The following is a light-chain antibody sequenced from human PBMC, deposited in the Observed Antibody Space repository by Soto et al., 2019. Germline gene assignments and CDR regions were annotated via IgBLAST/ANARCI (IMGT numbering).Light chain of an antibody. V-gene: IGLV2-14*01. Sequence: QSALTQPASVSGSPGQSITISCTGTSSDVGGYNYVSWYHQHPGKAPKLMIYEVSNRPSGVSNRFSGSKSGNTASLTISGLQAEDEANYNCSSNTSSSTHVVFGGGTELTVL. CDR3: SSNTSSSTHVV. J-gene: IGLJ2*01. CDR2: EVS. CDR1: SSDVGGYNY.